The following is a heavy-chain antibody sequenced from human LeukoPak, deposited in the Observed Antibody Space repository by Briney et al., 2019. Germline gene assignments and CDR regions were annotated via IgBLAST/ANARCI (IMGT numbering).Heavy chain of an antibody. CDR3: VRRSLPSDYGGGSYFDY. J-gene: IGHJ4*02. Sequence: GRSLRPSPAASRFASSGFAKECGCQAPGKGLEWVAVIWYDGSNKYYADSVKGRFTISRDNSKNTLHLQMNSLRAEDTAVYYCVRRSLPSDYGGGSYFDYWGQGTLVTVSS. D-gene: IGHD4/OR15-4a*01. V-gene: IGHV3-33*07. CDR2: IWYDGSNK. CDR1: RFASSGFA.